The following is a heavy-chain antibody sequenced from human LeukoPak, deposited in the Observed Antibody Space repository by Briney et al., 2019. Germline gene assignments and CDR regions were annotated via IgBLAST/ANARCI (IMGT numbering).Heavy chain of an antibody. J-gene: IGHJ6*03. CDR2: ISSSGSTI. Sequence: GGSLRLSCAASGFTFSSYEMNWVRQAPGKGLEWVSYISSSGSTIYYADSVKGRFTISRDNAKNSLSLQMNSLRAEDTAVYYCARSGIKMVRGVIIKSPYHMDVWGKGTTVTVSS. V-gene: IGHV3-48*03. CDR3: ARSGIKMVRGVIIKSPYHMDV. D-gene: IGHD3-10*01. CDR1: GFTFSSYE.